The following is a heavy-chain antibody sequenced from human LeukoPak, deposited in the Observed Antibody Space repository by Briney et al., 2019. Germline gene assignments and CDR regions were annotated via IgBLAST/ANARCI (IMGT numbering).Heavy chain of an antibody. J-gene: IGHJ4*02. Sequence: GGSLRLSCAASGFTFSSYSMNWVRQAPGKGLEWVSSISSSSSYIYYADSVKGRFTISRDNAKNSLYLQMNSLRAEDTAVYYCAREFLGNNWNDRRGARHFDYWGQGTLVTVSS. CDR1: GFTFSSYS. CDR2: ISSSSSYI. V-gene: IGHV3-21*01. D-gene: IGHD1-1*01. CDR3: AREFLGNNWNDRRGARHFDY.